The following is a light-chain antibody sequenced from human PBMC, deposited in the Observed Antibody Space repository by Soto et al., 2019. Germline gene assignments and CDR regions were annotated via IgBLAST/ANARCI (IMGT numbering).Light chain of an antibody. V-gene: IGKV1-39*01. CDR3: QQSYSTLAT. CDR2: AAS. J-gene: IGKJ1*01. CDR1: QSIRRY. Sequence: DIQMTQSPSSLSAAVGDRATITCRARQSIRRYLNSYQQKPGKASKLLIYAASSSQSGVPSRFSGSGSGTDFTLTISSPQPEDSATYYCQQSYSTLATFGQGTKVDI.